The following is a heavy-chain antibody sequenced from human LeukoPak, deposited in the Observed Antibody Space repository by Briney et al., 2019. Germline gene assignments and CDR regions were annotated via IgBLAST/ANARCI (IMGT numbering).Heavy chain of an antibody. J-gene: IGHJ4*02. CDR1: GYTFTSYG. V-gene: IGHV1-18*01. D-gene: IGHD6-19*01. CDR2: ISAYNGNT. CDR3: ARGGIAVAGTNYFDY. Sequence: GASVKVSCKASGYTFTSYGISWVRQAPGQGLEWMGWISAYNGNTNYAQMLQGRVTMTTDTSTNTAYMELRSLRSDYTAVYYCARGGIAVAGTNYFDYWGQGTLVTVSS.